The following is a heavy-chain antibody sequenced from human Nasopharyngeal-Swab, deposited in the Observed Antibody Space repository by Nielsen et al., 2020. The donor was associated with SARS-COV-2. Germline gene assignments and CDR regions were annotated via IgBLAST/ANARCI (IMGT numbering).Heavy chain of an antibody. CDR2: IYNNSDT. CDR1: GVSITSQY. V-gene: IGHV4-59*11. Sequence: SETLSLTCTVSGVSITSQYWSWIRQPPGQGQERIGYIYNNSDTSYNPSLKSRVTMFMDTSRNQFSLRLRSVTAADTAVYYCAKEGATGWFDLWGQGTLVTVSS. CDR3: AKEGATGWFDL. J-gene: IGHJ5*02.